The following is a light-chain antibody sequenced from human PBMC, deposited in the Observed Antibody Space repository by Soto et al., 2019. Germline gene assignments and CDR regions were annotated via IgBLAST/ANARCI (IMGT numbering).Light chain of an antibody. J-gene: IGKJ1*01. CDR3: QQYNNWPPWT. V-gene: IGKV3-15*01. Sequence: EIVMTQFPGTLSLSPGERATLSCRASQSVAGNYLAWYQQKPGQAPRLLIYGASTRATGIPAKFSASGSGTEFTLTISSLQSEDFAVYICQQYNNWPPWTFGQGTKVDIK. CDR2: GAS. CDR1: QSVAGN.